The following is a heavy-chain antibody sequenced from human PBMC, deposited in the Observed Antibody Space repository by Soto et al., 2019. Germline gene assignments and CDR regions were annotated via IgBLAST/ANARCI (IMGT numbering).Heavy chain of an antibody. Sequence: GGSLRLSCAASGFTFSSYGMHWVRQAPGKGLEWVAVISYDGSNKYYADSVKGRFTISRDNSKNTLYLQMNSLRAEDTAVYYCAKNFYSNSYHITYYYYYGMDVWGQGTTVTVSS. V-gene: IGHV3-30*18. J-gene: IGHJ6*02. CDR3: AKNFYSNSYHITYYYYYGMDV. CDR2: ISYDGSNK. CDR1: GFTFSSYG. D-gene: IGHD6-6*01.